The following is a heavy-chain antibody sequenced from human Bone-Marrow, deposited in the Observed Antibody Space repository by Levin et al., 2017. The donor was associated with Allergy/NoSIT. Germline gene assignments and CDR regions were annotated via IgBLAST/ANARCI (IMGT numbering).Heavy chain of an antibody. CDR2: INHNGRV. V-gene: IGHV4-34*01. CDR1: VGSFSDYY. J-gene: IGHJ6*02. CDR3: ARGRREIFGMFVQGRPIQTTYGLDV. Sequence: NPSETLSLTCAVYVGSFSDYYWNWVRQPPGKGLEWIAEINHNGRVNQNPSLKSRVSVAVDTSKNQVSLRLASVTAADTAVYYCARGRREIFGMFVQGRPIQTTYGLDVWGQGTTVIVS. D-gene: IGHD3-3*01.